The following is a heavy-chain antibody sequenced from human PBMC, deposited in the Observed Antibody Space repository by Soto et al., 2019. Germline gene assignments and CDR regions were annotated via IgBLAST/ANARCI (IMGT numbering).Heavy chain of an antibody. J-gene: IGHJ5*01. V-gene: IGHV3-21*01. D-gene: IGHD2-2*01. CDR3: AREPLEGRVGNWFES. Sequence: EVQLVESGGGLVKPGGSLRLSCAASGFTFSRYGMNWVRQAPGKGLEWVSSISSSTSYVYYADSVKGRFSVSRDNAKKILYLEMYALRTEDTAVYYCAREPLEGRVGNWFESWGQGTLVTVSS. CDR1: GFTFSRYG. CDR2: ISSSTSYV.